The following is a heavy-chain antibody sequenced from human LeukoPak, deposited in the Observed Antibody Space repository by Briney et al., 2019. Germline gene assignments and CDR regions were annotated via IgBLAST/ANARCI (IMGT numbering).Heavy chain of an antibody. CDR1: GFTFSSYA. Sequence: GGSLRLSCAASGFTFSSYAMSWVRQAPGKGLEWVSAISGSGGSTYYADSVKGRFTISRDNSKNTLYLQMNSLRAEDTAVYHCAKDRKGEDLLDAFDIWGQGTMVTVSS. J-gene: IGHJ3*02. D-gene: IGHD3-16*01. CDR2: ISGSGGST. V-gene: IGHV3-23*01. CDR3: AKDRKGEDLLDAFDI.